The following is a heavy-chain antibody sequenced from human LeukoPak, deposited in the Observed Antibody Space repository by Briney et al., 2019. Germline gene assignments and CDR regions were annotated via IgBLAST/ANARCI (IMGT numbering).Heavy chain of an antibody. D-gene: IGHD1-20*01. CDR2: IFPGDSDT. Sequence: GESLKISCKGSGYTFTSYWIVWVRQMPGKGPEWMGMIFPGDSDTKYSPSFEGQITISADKSISSAYLHWSSLKASDTAIYYCARLRDNWEDYWGQGTLVTASS. V-gene: IGHV5-51*01. CDR1: GYTFTSYW. CDR3: ARLRDNWEDY. J-gene: IGHJ4*02.